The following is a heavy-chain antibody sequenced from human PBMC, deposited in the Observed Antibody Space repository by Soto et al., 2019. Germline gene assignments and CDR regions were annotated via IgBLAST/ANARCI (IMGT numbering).Heavy chain of an antibody. CDR1: GFTFSDCY. J-gene: IGHJ2*01. CDR2: ISSSGAII. D-gene: IGHD3-22*01. Sequence: QVQVVESGGGLVEPGGSLRLACAASGFTFSDCYMSWIRQAPGKGLEWLSYISSSGAIIYYADSVKGRFTISRDNAKNXLXXQMNSLRAEDTAVYYCAREPPSSYFHSRAKGYFDLWGRGTLVTVSS. V-gene: IGHV3-11*01. CDR3: AREPPSSYFHSRAKGYFDL.